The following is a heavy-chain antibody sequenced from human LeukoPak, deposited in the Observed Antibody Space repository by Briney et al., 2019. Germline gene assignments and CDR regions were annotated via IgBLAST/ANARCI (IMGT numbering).Heavy chain of an antibody. Sequence: LGESLKISCKGSGYSFTSFWIGWVRQMPGKGLEWMGIIYPGDSNTRYSPSFQGPVTISADKSISTAYLQWSSLKASDTAMYYCATAGARISGTTYTYWGQGTLVTVSS. D-gene: IGHD1-7*01. J-gene: IGHJ4*02. CDR1: GYSFTSFW. CDR2: IYPGDSNT. CDR3: ATAGARISGTTYTY. V-gene: IGHV5-51*01.